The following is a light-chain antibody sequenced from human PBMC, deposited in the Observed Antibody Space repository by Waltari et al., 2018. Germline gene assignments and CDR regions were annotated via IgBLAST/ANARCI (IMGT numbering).Light chain of an antibody. V-gene: IGLV2-11*01. Sequence: QSALTQPRSVSGSPGQSVTLSCPGTSSDIAGYTYFSWYQQHPGKAPKLVIYDVDTRPSGVPDRFSGSQAGNTASLTISGLQTDDDADYYCCSYAGRYTSVFGRGTRVTVL. J-gene: IGLJ2*01. CDR1: SSDIAGYTY. CDR3: CSYAGRYTSV. CDR2: DVD.